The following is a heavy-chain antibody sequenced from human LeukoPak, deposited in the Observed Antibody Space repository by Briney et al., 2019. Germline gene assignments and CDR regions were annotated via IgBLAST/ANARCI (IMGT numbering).Heavy chain of an antibody. V-gene: IGHV3-53*01. CDR1: GFTVSRNY. D-gene: IGHD3-10*01. CDR2: IYSGGNT. CDR3: ANLPRGDY. J-gene: IGHJ4*02. Sequence: GGSLRLSCAASGFTVSRNYMSWVRQAPGKGLEWVSVIYSGGNTYYADFVKGRFTISRDNSKNTLYLQINSLTAEDTAVYYCANLPRGDYWGLGTQVAVSS.